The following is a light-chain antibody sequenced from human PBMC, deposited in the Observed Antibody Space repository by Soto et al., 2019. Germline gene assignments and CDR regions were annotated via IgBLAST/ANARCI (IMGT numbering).Light chain of an antibody. J-gene: IGKJ3*01. CDR2: GVS. CDR1: QSVSSSY. CDR3: QQFGTSSLVT. V-gene: IGKV3-20*01. Sequence: EIVLTQSPGTLSLSPGERATLSCRASQSVSSSYLAWYQQKPGQAPRLLIYGVSSRATGVPDRFSGSGSGTDFTLTISRVEPEDFAVYYCQQFGTSSLVTFGPGTKVDIK.